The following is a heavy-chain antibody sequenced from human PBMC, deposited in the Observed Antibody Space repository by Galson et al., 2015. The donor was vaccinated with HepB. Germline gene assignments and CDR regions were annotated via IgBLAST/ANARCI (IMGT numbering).Heavy chain of an antibody. D-gene: IGHD3-10*01. CDR3: ARTMVQGVEAAFDI. CDR2: IIPILGIA. CDR1: GGTFSSYA. Sequence: SVKVSCKASGGTFSSYAISWVRQAPGQGLEWMGGIIPILGIANYAQKFQGRVTITADKSTSTAYMELSSLRSEDTAVYYCARTMVQGVEAAFDIWGQGTMVTVSS. V-gene: IGHV1-69*10. J-gene: IGHJ3*02.